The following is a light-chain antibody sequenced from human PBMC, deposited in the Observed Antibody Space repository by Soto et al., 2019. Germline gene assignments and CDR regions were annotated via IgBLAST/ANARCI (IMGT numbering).Light chain of an antibody. CDR1: QSVSSRY. CDR3: QQYAGSLFT. V-gene: IGKV3-20*01. Sequence: EIVLTQSPGTLSLSPGERATLSCRASQSVSSRYLVWYQQNRGQAPRLLIYGASSRATGTPDRFSGSGSGTDCTLTISRLEPEDFAVYYCQQYAGSLFTFGQGTKLEIK. J-gene: IGKJ2*01. CDR2: GAS.